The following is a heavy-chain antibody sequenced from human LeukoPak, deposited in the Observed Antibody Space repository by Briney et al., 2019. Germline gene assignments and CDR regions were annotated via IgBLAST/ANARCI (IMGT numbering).Heavy chain of an antibody. V-gene: IGHV3-23*01. Sequence: QPGGSLRLSCAVSGFTFSSYAMSWVRQAPGKGLEWVSGISGSGGSTYDANSVKGRFTISRDNSKNTLYLQMNSLRAEDTAVYYCAKSKTPYCSSANCLMFDYWGQGALVTVSS. CDR3: AKSKTPYCSSANCLMFDY. J-gene: IGHJ4*02. CDR2: ISGSGGST. D-gene: IGHD2-2*01. CDR1: GFTFSSYA.